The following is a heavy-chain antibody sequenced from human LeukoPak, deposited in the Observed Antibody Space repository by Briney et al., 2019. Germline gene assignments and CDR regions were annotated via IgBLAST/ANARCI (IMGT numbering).Heavy chain of an antibody. CDR2: IYYSGST. CDR3: ARGSMIVVA. J-gene: IGHJ5*02. V-gene: IGHV4-39*07. Sequence: TLSLTCTISGGSISSSSYYWGWIRQPPGKGLEWIGSIYYSGSTYYNPSLKSRVTISVDTSKNQFSLKLSSVTAADTAVYYCARGSMIVVAWGQGTLVTVSS. D-gene: IGHD3-22*01. CDR1: GGSISSSSYY.